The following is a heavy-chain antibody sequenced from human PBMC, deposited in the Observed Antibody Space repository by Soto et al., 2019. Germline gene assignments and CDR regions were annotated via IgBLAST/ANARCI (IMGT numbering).Heavy chain of an antibody. J-gene: IGHJ6*02. CDR3: ARGDYYYGSGSYIFEDYYGMDV. V-gene: IGHV1-69*01. Sequence: QVQLVQSGAEVQKPGSSVKVSCKASGGTFSSYAISWVRQAPGQGLEWMGGIIPIFGTANYAQKFQGRVTITADESTSTAYMELSSLRSEDTAVYYCARGDYYYGSGSYIFEDYYGMDVWGQGTTVTVSS. D-gene: IGHD3-10*01. CDR1: GGTFSSYA. CDR2: IIPIFGTA.